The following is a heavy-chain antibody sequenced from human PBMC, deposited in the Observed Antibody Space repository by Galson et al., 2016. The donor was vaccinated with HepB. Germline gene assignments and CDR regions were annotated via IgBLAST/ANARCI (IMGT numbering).Heavy chain of an antibody. V-gene: IGHV1-69*06. CDR3: ESRSGPDDF. Sequence: SVKVSCKASGGTFNNFAIAWVREAPGQGLEWVGGVIPLFGTASYAEKFQDRVTITADKSTSTTYMELRSLRSDDTALYYCESRSGPDDFWGQGTRVTVSS. CDR1: GGTFNNFA. D-gene: IGHD6-19*01. CDR2: VIPLFGTA. J-gene: IGHJ4*02.